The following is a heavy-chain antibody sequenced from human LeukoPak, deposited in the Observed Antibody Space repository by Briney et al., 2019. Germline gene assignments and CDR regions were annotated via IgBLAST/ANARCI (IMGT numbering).Heavy chain of an antibody. J-gene: IGHJ4*02. V-gene: IGHV5-51*01. D-gene: IGHD5-24*01. Sequence: ESLKISCQDSGYSFPNYWIAWVRQMPGKGLDWMGIIYSGDSYARYSPSFQGQVTISADKSISTAYLQWSSLKASDTAMYYCARGDGYNGFDYWGQGTLVTVSS. CDR2: IYSGDSYA. CDR1: GYSFPNYW. CDR3: ARGDGYNGFDY.